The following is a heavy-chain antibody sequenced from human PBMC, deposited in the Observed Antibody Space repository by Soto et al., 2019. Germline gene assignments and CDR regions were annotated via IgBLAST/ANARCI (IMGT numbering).Heavy chain of an antibody. V-gene: IGHV4-39*01. CDR3: ARHTSRGYSSSWFFDD. CDR1: GGSVGSSGHY. J-gene: IGHJ4*02. D-gene: IGHD2-2*01. CDR2: SYYSAGS. Sequence: QLQLQESGPGLVKPSETLSLICNVSGGSVGSSGHYWGWIRQAPGKGLEWIVSSYYSAGSYYNPSLKTRVTTYMDASTNQFSLTMTSVTAADTAVYYCARHTSRGYSSSWFFDDWGQGTLVTVSS.